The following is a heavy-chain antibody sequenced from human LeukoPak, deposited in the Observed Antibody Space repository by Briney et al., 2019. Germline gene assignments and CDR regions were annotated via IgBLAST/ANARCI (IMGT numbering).Heavy chain of an antibody. V-gene: IGHV4-38-2*01. CDR1: GYSISSGYY. Sequence: SETLSLTCAVSGYSISSGYYWGWVRQPPGKGLEWIGSVYHSGSTFYNPSLNSRATISVDTSKNQFSLKLNSVNAADTAVYYCARRSGSGYYYMDVWGKGTTLTVSS. CDR3: ARRSGSGYYYMDV. J-gene: IGHJ6*03. CDR2: VYHSGST. D-gene: IGHD3-3*01.